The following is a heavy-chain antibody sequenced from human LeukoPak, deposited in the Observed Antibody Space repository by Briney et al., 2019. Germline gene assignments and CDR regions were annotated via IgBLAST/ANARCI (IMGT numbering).Heavy chain of an antibody. Sequence: GASVKVSCKASGYTFTSYDINWVRQATGQGLEWMGWMNPNSGNTGYAQKFQGRVTMTRNTSISTAYMELSSLRSEDTAVYYCARGLRSFREQLVLYYFDYWGQGTLVTVSS. CDR1: GYTFTSYD. CDR3: ARGLRSFREQLVLYYFDY. CDR2: MNPNSGNT. D-gene: IGHD6-13*01. J-gene: IGHJ4*02. V-gene: IGHV1-8*01.